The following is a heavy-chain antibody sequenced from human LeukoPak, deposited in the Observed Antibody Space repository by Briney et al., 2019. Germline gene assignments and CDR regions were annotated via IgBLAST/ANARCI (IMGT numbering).Heavy chain of an antibody. CDR3: ARGYCSGGSCYSRTLGY. D-gene: IGHD2-15*01. CDR2: IYYSGST. CDR1: GGSFSSGSYY. J-gene: IGHJ4*02. V-gene: IGHV4-61*01. Sequence: SETLSLTCTVSGGSFSSGSYYWSWIRQPPGKGLEWIGYIYYSGSTNYNPSLKSRVTISVDTSKNQFSLKLSSVTAADTAVYYCARGYCSGGSCYSRTLGYWGQGTLVTVSS.